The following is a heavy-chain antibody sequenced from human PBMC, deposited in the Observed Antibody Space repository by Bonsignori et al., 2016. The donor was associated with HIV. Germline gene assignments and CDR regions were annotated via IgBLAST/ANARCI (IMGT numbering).Heavy chain of an antibody. Sequence: QVQLQESGPRLVRPSETLSLTCAVSGYSITSGFYWGWIRQTPERGLEWIGSIFLSGDTYDNPSLTSRLTMSVDTSKNHFSLTLTSVTAADTATYYCARLVHSNYADHWGQGILVTVSS. CDR3: ARLVHSNYADH. V-gene: IGHV4-38-2*01. J-gene: IGHJ4*02. CDR1: GYSITSGFY. D-gene: IGHD4/OR15-4a*01. CDR2: IFLSGDT.